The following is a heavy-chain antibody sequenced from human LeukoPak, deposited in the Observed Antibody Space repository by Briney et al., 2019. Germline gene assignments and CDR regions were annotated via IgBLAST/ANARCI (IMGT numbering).Heavy chain of an antibody. Sequence: GGSLRLSCAASGFTFSSYWMSWVRQAPGKGLEWVANIKQDGSEKYYVDSVKGRFTISRDNAKNSLYLQMNSLRAEDTAVYYCATPSRGYSGYDYYFDYWGQGTLVTVSS. V-gene: IGHV3-7*01. J-gene: IGHJ4*02. D-gene: IGHD5-12*01. CDR2: IKQDGSEK. CDR1: GFTFSSYW. CDR3: ATPSRGYSGYDYYFDY.